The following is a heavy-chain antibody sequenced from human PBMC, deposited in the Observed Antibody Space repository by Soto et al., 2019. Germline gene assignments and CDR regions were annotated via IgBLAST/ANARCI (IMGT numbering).Heavy chain of an antibody. CDR3: TTENDSSGYYPPTYGMDV. D-gene: IGHD3-22*01. Sequence: PGGSLRLSCAASGFTFSNAWMNWVRQAPGKGLEWVGRIKRKTDGGTTDYAAPVKGRFTISRDGSKNTLYLQMNSLKTEDTAVYYCTTENDSSGYYPPTYGMDVWGQGTTATVSS. J-gene: IGHJ6*02. CDR2: IKRKTDGGTT. V-gene: IGHV3-15*07. CDR1: GFTFSNAW.